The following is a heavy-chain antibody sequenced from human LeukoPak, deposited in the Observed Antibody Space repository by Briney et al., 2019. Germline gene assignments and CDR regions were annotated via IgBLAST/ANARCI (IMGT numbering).Heavy chain of an antibody. CDR2: ISSTSTPI. CDR1: EFIFTSYS. J-gene: IGHJ4*02. D-gene: IGHD3-16*01. V-gene: IGHV3-21*01. CDR3: VGDGGWGPRGDD. Sequence: GGSLRLSCAASEFIFTSYSMNWVRQAPGKGLEWVTSISSTSTPIYYADSGKGRFTSARDNAKNSLYLQMNSLDTDDTAVYYCVGDGGWGPRGDDWGQGTLVTVSS.